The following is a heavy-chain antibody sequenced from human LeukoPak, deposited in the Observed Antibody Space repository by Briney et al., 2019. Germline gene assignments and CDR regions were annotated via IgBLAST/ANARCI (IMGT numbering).Heavy chain of an antibody. D-gene: IGHD3-9*01. Sequence: GASVKVSCKASGYTFTPYHIHWVRQAPGQGLEWMGIISPSGGSTSYAQKFQGRVTMTRDTSTSTVYMELSSLRSEDTAVYYCARTEFDILRYGMDVWGQGTTVTVSS. CDR2: ISPSGGST. CDR1: GYTFTPYH. J-gene: IGHJ6*02. CDR3: ARTEFDILRYGMDV. V-gene: IGHV1-46*01.